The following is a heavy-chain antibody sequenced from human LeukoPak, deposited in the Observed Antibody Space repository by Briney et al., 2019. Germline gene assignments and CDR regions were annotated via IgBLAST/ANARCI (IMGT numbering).Heavy chain of an antibody. CDR1: GYTFTSYA. Sequence: ASVKVSCKASGYTFTSYAMHWVRQAPGQRLEWMGWINAGNGNTKYSQKFQGRVTITRDTSASTASMELSSLRSEDTAVYYRARGYSSGSFDYWGQGTLVPVSS. CDR3: ARGYSSGSFDY. V-gene: IGHV1-3*01. J-gene: IGHJ4*02. D-gene: IGHD6-19*01. CDR2: INAGNGNT.